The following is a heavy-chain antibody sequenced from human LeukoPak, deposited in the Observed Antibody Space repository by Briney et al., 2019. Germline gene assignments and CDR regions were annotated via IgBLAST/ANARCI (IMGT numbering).Heavy chain of an antibody. V-gene: IGHV3-11*04. CDR3: ARAHYYYYYYMDV. CDR2: ISSSGSTI. CDR1: GFTFSDYY. Sequence: GGSLRLSCAASGFTFSDYYMSWIRQAPGKGLEWVSYISSSGSTIYYADSVKGRFTISRDSAKNSLYLQMNSLRAEDTAVYYCARAHYYYYYYMDVWGKGTTVTVSS. J-gene: IGHJ6*03.